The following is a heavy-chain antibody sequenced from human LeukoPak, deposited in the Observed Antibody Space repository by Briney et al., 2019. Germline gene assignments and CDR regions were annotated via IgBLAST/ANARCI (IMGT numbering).Heavy chain of an antibody. J-gene: IGHJ6*03. CDR3: ARAHGLDYYYMDV. Sequence: SETLSLTCTVSGGSISSYYWSWIRQPAGKGQECIGRIYTSGSTNYNPSLKSRVTMSVDTSKNQFSLKQSSVTAADTAVYYCARAHGLDYYYMDVWGKGTTVTVSS. CDR1: GGSISSYY. D-gene: IGHD5-24*01. CDR2: IYTSGST. V-gene: IGHV4-4*07.